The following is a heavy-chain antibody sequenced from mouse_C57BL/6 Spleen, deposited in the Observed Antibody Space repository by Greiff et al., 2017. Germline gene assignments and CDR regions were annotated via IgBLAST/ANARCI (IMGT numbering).Heavy chain of an antibody. V-gene: IGHV14-2*01. Sequence: EVQLQQSGAELVKPGASVKLSCTASGFNIKDYYMHWVKQRPEQGLEWIGRIDPEDGETKYAPNFQGKATITADTSSNTAYLQLSSLTSEDTAVFYGAGSTISTVVEEDYFDYWGQGTTLTVSS. J-gene: IGHJ2*01. CDR2: IDPEDGET. CDR1: GFNIKDYY. CDR3: AGSTISTVVEEDYFDY. D-gene: IGHD1-1*01.